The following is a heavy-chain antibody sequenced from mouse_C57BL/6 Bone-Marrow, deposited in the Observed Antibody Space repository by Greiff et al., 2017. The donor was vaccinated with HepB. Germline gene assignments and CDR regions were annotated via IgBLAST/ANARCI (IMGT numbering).Heavy chain of an antibody. J-gene: IGHJ1*03. CDR1: GYTFTSYW. V-gene: IGHV1-50*01. D-gene: IGHD1-1*01. CDR2: IDPSDSYT. CDR3: ARPDYGSSYWYFDV. Sequence: VQLQQPGAELVKPGASVKLSCKASGYTFTSYWMQWVKQRPGQGLEWIGEIDPSDSYTNYNQKFKGKATLTVDTSSSTAYMQLSSLTSEDSAVYYCARPDYGSSYWYFDVWGTGTTVTVSS.